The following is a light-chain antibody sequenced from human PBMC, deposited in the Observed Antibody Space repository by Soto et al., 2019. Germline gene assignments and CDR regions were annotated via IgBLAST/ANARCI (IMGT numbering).Light chain of an antibody. J-gene: IGLJ2*01. CDR1: SSTIGSSP. Sequence: QSALTQPPSASGTPGQRVTISCSGSSSTIGSSPVNWYQQLPGTAPKLLIYNDNRRPSGVPARFSGSKSGTSASLAISGLQSEDAADYYCASWDDSLNVVFGGGTKLTVL. CDR3: ASWDDSLNVV. CDR2: NDN. V-gene: IGLV1-44*01.